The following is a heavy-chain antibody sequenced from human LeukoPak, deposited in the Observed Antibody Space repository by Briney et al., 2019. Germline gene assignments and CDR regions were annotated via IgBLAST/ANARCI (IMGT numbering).Heavy chain of an antibody. V-gene: IGHV3-23*01. CDR3: AKDTYYYDSSGLLRSNWFGP. D-gene: IGHD3-22*01. CDR2: ISGSGGST. Sequence: GGSLRLSCAASGFTFSSYAMSWVRQAPGKGLEWVSAISGSGGSTYYADSVKGRFTISRDNSKNTLYLQMNSLRAEDTAVYYCAKDTYYYDSSGLLRSNWFGPWGQGTLVTVSS. J-gene: IGHJ5*02. CDR1: GFTFSSYA.